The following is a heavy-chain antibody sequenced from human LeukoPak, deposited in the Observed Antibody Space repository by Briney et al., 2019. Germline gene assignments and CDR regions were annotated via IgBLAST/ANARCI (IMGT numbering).Heavy chain of an antibody. Sequence: GGSLRLSCAASGFTFSSYGMHWVRQAPGKGLEWVAVISYDGSNKYYADSVKGRFTISRDNSKNTLYLQMNSLRAEDTAVYYCAKGAVAGKVVDYWGQGTLVTVSS. J-gene: IGHJ4*02. CDR2: ISYDGSNK. V-gene: IGHV3-30*18. CDR1: GFTFSSYG. CDR3: AKGAVAGKVVDY. D-gene: IGHD6-19*01.